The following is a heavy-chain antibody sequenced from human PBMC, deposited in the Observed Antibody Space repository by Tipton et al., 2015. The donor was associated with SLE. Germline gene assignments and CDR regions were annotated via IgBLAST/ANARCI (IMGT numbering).Heavy chain of an antibody. J-gene: IGHJ4*02. CDR1: GGSISSGSYY. Sequence: TLSLTCTVSGGSISSGSYYWSWIRQPPGKGLEWIGEINHSGSTNYNPSLKSRVTISVDTSKNQFSLKLSSVTAADTAVYYCARGGYSNDYWGQGTLVTVSS. CDR3: ARGGYSNDY. V-gene: IGHV4-39*07. CDR2: INHSGST. D-gene: IGHD6-13*01.